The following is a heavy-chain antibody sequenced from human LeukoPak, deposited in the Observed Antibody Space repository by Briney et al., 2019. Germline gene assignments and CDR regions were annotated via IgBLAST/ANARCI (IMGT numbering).Heavy chain of an antibody. J-gene: IGHJ4*02. CDR3: SRQVDSVHDY. CDR2: IRRKADNYAT. V-gene: IGHV3-73*01. D-gene: IGHD5-12*01. CDR1: GFTFSGSH. Sequence: GGSLRLSCAASGFTFSGSHMHWVRQASGKGLVWVGHIRRKADNYATAYGASVTGRFTISRDDSKNTAYLQMDSLKIEDTAIYYCSRQVDSVHDYWGRGILVTVSS.